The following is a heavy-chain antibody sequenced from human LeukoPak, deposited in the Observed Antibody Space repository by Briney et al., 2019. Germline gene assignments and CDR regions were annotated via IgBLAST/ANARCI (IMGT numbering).Heavy chain of an antibody. CDR1: GFTFSSYW. Sequence: GGSLRLSCAASGFTFSSYWMSWVRQAPGKGLEWVANIKQDGSEKYYVDSVKGRFTISRANPKNSLYLQMNSLRAEDTAVYYCARVGYDFWSGYYNPYYFDYWGQGTLVTVSS. D-gene: IGHD3-3*01. V-gene: IGHV3-7*01. CDR2: IKQDGSEK. J-gene: IGHJ4*02. CDR3: ARVGYDFWSGYYNPYYFDY.